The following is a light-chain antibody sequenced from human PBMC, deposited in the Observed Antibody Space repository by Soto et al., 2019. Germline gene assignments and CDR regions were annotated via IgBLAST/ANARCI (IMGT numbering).Light chain of an antibody. CDR1: SSDVGVYDY. Sequence: QSVLTQPPSASGSPGQSVTISCTGTSSDVGVYDYVSWYQQHPGKARKLMIYEVTIRPSGVSDRFSGSKSGNTASLTVSGLQAEDEADYYCSSYTGGNPSYVFGTGTKV. CDR2: EVT. CDR3: SSYTGGNPSYV. V-gene: IGLV2-8*01. J-gene: IGLJ1*01.